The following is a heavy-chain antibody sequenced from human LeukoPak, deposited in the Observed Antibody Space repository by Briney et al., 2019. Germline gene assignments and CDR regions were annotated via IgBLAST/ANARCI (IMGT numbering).Heavy chain of an antibody. J-gene: IGHJ4*02. Sequence: PGGSLRLSCAASGFTFDDYAMHWVRQAPGKGLEWVSLISGDGGSTYYADSVKGRFTISRDNSKNSLFLQMNSLRTEDTALYYCAEDSHDHGYTDYWGQGTLVTVSS. V-gene: IGHV3-43*02. CDR1: GFTFDDYA. CDR2: ISGDGGST. D-gene: IGHD3-16*01. CDR3: AEDSHDHGYTDY.